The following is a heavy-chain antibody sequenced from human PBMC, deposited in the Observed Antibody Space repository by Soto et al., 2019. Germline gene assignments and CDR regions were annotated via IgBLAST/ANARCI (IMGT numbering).Heavy chain of an antibody. J-gene: IGHJ4*02. V-gene: IGHV3-7*01. Sequence: GGSLRLSCAASGCTFSNYWMSWVRQAPGKGLEWVANIKQDGSEKYYVDSVEGRFTISRDNAKNSLFLQMNSLRAEDTAVYYRAKNTLYCSGTRCFVFDYWGQGTLVTVSS. CDR3: AKNTLYCSGTRCFVFDY. CDR2: IKQDGSEK. CDR1: GCTFSNYW. D-gene: IGHD2-2*01.